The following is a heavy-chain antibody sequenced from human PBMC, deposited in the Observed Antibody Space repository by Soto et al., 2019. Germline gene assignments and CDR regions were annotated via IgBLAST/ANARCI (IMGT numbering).Heavy chain of an antibody. D-gene: IGHD6-19*01. CDR1: GGSISSGGYY. J-gene: IGHJ4*02. CDR2: IYYSGST. Sequence: QVQLQESGPGLVKPSQTLSLTCTVSGGSISSGGYYWSWIRQHPGKGLEWIGYIYYSGSTYYNPSLKSRVTISVDTSKYQFSLKLSSVTAADTAVYYCARDRHSGPYSSGWFVFDYWGQGTLVTVSS. V-gene: IGHV4-31*03. CDR3: ARDRHSGPYSSGWFVFDY.